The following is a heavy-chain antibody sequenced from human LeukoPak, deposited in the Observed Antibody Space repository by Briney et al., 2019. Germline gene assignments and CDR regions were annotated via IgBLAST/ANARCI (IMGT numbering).Heavy chain of an antibody. CDR2: IYPGDSDT. CDR3: GKSVRGVESSVIDY. V-gene: IGHV5-51*01. J-gene: IGHJ4*02. D-gene: IGHD3-10*01. CDR1: GYSFTTYW. Sequence: GESLKISCKGSGYSFTTYWIAWVRQMPGKGLEWRGIIYPGDSDTRYSPSFQGRVTISADKSISTASLQGSSVNASDTAMYYCGKSVRGVESSVIDYWGQGTLVTVSA.